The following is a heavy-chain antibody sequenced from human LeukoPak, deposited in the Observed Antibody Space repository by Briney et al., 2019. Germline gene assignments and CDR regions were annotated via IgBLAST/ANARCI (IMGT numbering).Heavy chain of an antibody. CDR3: ARVSPFHFYHSYMDV. V-gene: IGHV1-8*03. D-gene: IGHD2/OR15-2a*01. CDR1: GYTFTNYD. Sequence: ASVKVSCKASGYTFTNYDINWVRQATGQGLEWMGWMNPNSGNTGCAQKFQGRVTITRNTSISTAYMELSSLRSEDTAVYYCARVSPFHFYHSYMDVWGKGTTVTVSS. CDR2: MNPNSGNT. J-gene: IGHJ6*03.